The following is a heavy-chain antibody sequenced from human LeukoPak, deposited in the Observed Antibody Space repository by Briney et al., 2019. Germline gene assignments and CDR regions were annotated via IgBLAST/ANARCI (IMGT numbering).Heavy chain of an antibody. CDR1: GYTFTGYY. CDR3: ARAGPYGGSGSPTATDAFDI. V-gene: IGHV1-2*04. D-gene: IGHD3-10*01. CDR2: INPNSGGT. Sequence: GASVKVSCKASGYTFTGYYMHWARQAPGQGLEWMGWINPNSGGTNYAQKFQGWVIMTRDTSISTAYMELSRLRSDDTAVYYCARAGPYGGSGSPTATDAFDIWGQGTMVTVSS. J-gene: IGHJ3*02.